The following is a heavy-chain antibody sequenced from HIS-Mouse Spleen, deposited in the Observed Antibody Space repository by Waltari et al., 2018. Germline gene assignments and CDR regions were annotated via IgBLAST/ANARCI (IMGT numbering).Heavy chain of an antibody. J-gene: IGHJ2*01. V-gene: IGHV4-39*07. Sequence: QLQLQESGPGLVKPSETLSLTCTVSGGSISSSSYYWGWIRQPPGKGLEWIGSIYYSGRTSDTPSLKSRVTISVDTSKNQFSLKLSSVTAADTAVYYCAREIPYSSSWYDWYFDLWGRGTLVTVSS. CDR3: AREIPYSSSWYDWYFDL. CDR2: IYYSGRT. D-gene: IGHD6-13*01. CDR1: GGSISSSSYY.